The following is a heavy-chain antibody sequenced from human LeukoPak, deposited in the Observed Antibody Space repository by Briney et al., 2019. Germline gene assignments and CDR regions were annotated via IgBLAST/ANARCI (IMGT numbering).Heavy chain of an antibody. V-gene: IGHV4-59*01. Sequence: SETLSLTCTVSGGSISSYYWSCIRQPPGKGLEWIGYIYYSGSTNYNPSLKSRVTISVDTSKNQFSLKLSSVTAADTAVYYCARVPPYDILTGSDYYGMDVWGKGTTVTVSS. D-gene: IGHD3-9*01. CDR3: ARVPPYDILTGSDYYGMDV. J-gene: IGHJ6*04. CDR1: GGSISSYY. CDR2: IYYSGST.